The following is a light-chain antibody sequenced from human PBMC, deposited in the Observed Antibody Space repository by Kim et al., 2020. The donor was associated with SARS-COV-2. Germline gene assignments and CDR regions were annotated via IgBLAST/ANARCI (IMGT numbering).Light chain of an antibody. Sequence: SYELTQPPSLSVAPGKTARITCVGNNIGSKSVHWYRQKTGQDPVVVMCFDSDRPSGIPERFSGSNSGNTATLTISGVEAGDEADYYCQVWDTSSDHHYVFGTGTKVTVL. V-gene: IGLV3-21*04. CDR1: NIGSKS. CDR2: FDS. J-gene: IGLJ1*01. CDR3: QVWDTSSDHHYV.